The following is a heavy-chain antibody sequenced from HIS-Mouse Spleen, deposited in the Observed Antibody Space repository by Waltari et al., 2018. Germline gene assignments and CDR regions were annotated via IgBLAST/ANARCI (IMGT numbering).Heavy chain of an antibody. Sequence: QVQLVQSGAEVKKPGASVKVSCKASGYTFTGYYMHWLRKSPGQGLEWMGWINPNSGGTNYEQKFQGRVTMTRDTSISTAYMELSRLRSDDTAVYYCARIIAAAGTGWFDPWGQGTLVTVSS. CDR2: INPNSGGT. CDR3: ARIIAAAGTGWFDP. CDR1: GYTFTGYY. V-gene: IGHV1-2*02. J-gene: IGHJ5*02. D-gene: IGHD6-13*01.